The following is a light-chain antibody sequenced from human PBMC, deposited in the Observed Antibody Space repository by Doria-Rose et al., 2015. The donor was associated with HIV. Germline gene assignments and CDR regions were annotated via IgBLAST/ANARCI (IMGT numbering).Light chain of an antibody. CDR1: QSSRSTY. CDR2: DGS. CDR3: HQYGTSWT. V-gene: IGKV3-20*01. Sequence: TQTPGTLSLSPGERANLSCSASQSSRSTYLAWYQQKPGQAPSLLIYDGSTRATDIPDRFSASGSGTDFTLTINRLEPEDFALYYCHQYGTSWTFGQGTKVEI. J-gene: IGKJ1*01.